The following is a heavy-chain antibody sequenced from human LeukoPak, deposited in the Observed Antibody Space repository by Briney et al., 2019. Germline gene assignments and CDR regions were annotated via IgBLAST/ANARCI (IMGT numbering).Heavy chain of an antibody. V-gene: IGHV1-46*01. CDR1: GYTFTSNY. Sequence: ASVKVSCKASGYTFTSNYIHWVRQAPGQGLEWMGMIYPRDGSTSYAQKFQGRVTVTRDTSTSTVHMELSGLRSEDTAVYYCARDQEGFDYWGQGTLVTVPS. CDR2: IYPRDGST. CDR3: ARDQEGFDY. J-gene: IGHJ4*02.